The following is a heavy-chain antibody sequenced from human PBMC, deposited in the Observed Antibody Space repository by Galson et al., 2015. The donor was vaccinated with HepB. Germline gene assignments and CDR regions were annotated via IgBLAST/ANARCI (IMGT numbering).Heavy chain of an antibody. CDR1: GFTVSSNY. D-gene: IGHD3-10*01. J-gene: IGHJ2*01. Sequence: SLRLSCAASGFTVSSNYMSWVRQAPGKGLEWVSVIYSGGTTYYADSAKGRFTISRDNAQNSLYLQMNSLRDEDTAVYYCARVYFGSGSSSAYWYFDLWGRGALVTVSS. V-gene: IGHV3-53*01. CDR3: ARVYFGSGSSSAYWYFDL. CDR2: IYSGGTT.